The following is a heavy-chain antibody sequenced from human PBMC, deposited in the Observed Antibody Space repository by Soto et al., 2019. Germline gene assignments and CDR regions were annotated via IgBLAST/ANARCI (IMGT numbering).Heavy chain of an antibody. J-gene: IGHJ4*01. CDR1: GFTFSSYS. CDR3: ARDGRLCARTSFCLDY. D-gene: IGHD3-3*01. CDR2: ISSNGGGT. Sequence: GGSLRLSCAASGFTFSSYSMHWVRQAPGKGLEYVSAISSNGGGTYYADSVKGRFTIASDNAKNSVILQMNSLGVDDTAIYYCARDGRLCARTSFCLDYWGHGTLVTVSS. V-gene: IGHV3-64*02.